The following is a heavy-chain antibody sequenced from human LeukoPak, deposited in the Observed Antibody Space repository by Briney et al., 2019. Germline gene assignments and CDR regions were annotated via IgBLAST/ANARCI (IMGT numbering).Heavy chain of an antibody. CDR1: GGTFSSYA. CDR3: AREEPMGKDYYGSGRPAVFDY. CDR2: IIPIFGTA. V-gene: IGHV1-69*06. D-gene: IGHD3-10*01. Sequence: GASVKVSCKASGGTFSSYAISWVRQAPGQGLEWMGGIIPIFGTANYAQKFQGRVTITADKSTSTAYMELSSLRSEDTAMYYCAREEPMGKDYYGSGRPAVFDYWGQGTLLTVSS. J-gene: IGHJ4*02.